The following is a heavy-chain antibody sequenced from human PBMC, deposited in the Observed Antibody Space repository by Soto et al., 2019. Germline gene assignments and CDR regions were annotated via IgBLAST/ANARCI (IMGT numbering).Heavy chain of an antibody. CDR1: GFTFSDYY. Sequence: PGGSLRLSCAASGFTFSDYYMSWIRQAPGKGLEWVSYISSSSSYTNYADSVKGRFTISRDNAKNSLYLQMNSLRAEDTAVYYCARDDYHAGATTPRPFDYWGQGTLVTVSS. CDR3: ARDDYHAGATTPRPFDY. CDR2: ISSSSSYT. J-gene: IGHJ4*02. D-gene: IGHD4-17*01. V-gene: IGHV3-11*06.